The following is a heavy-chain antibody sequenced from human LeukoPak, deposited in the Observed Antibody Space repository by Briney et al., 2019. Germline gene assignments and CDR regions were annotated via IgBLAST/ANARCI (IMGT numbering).Heavy chain of an antibody. CDR2: ISGSGGSR. D-gene: IGHD6-13*01. V-gene: IGHV3-23*01. J-gene: IGHJ4*02. CDR1: GFTFSS. Sequence: GGSLRLSCAASGFTFSSWVRQAPGKGLEWVSTISGSGGSRSYADFVKGRFTTSRDNSKNTLYLQMNSLRADDTAVYYCARVSGYSGTWYVDYWGQGTLVTVSS. CDR3: ARVSGYSGTWYVDY.